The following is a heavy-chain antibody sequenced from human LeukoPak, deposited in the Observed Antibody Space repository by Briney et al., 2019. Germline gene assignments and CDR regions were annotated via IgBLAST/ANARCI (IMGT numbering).Heavy chain of an antibody. CDR1: GFTFSSYA. V-gene: IGHV3-30-3*01. Sequence: GGSLRLSCAASGFTFSSYAMHWVRQAPGKGLEWVAVISYDGSNKYYADSVKGRFTISRDNSKNTLYLQMNSLRAEDMAVYYCARPYSSSWYFWFDPWGQGTLVTVSS. CDR2: ISYDGSNK. CDR3: ARPYSSSWYFWFDP. J-gene: IGHJ5*02. D-gene: IGHD6-13*01.